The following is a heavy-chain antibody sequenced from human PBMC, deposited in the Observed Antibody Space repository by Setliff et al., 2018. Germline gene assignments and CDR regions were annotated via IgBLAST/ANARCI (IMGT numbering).Heavy chain of an antibody. CDR2: IYSSGST. CDR1: GGSISSSY. D-gene: IGHD3-9*01. Sequence: SETLSLTCTVSGGSISSSYWSWIRQPPGKGLEWIGYIYSSGSTNNNPSLKSRATMSVDTSKNQFSLKLSSVTAADTAVYYCAHSTTFDLHHDYWGQGALVTVSS. CDR3: AHSTTFDLHHDY. J-gene: IGHJ4*02. V-gene: IGHV4-59*08.